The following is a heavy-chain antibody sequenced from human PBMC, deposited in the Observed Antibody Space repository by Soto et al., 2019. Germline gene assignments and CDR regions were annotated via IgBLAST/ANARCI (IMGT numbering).Heavy chain of an antibody. CDR1: GFTFSNYG. J-gene: IGHJ4*02. D-gene: IGHD3-10*01. CDR3: AKDRRYYGSGSYFLIDY. CDR2: ISYDGSNK. V-gene: IGHV3-30*18. Sequence: GGSLRLSCAASGFTFSNYGMHWVRQAPGKGLKWVAVISYDGSNKYYADSVKGRFTISRDNSKNTLYLQMNRLRAEDTAVYYCAKDRRYYGSGSYFLIDYWGQGTLVTVSS.